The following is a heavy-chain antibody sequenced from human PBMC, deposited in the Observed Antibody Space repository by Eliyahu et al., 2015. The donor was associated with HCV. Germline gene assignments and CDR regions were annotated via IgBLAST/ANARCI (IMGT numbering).Heavy chain of an antibody. D-gene: IGHD3-22*01. Sequence: QVQLVESGGGVVQPGRSLRLSCAASGFTFSSYGMHWVRQAPGKGLGWVAVIWYDGSNKYYADSVKGRFTISRDNSKNTLYLQMNSLRAEDTAVYYCARGAYYYDSSGSAFDIWGQGTMVTVSS. J-gene: IGHJ3*02. CDR2: IWYDGSNK. CDR3: ARGAYYYDSSGSAFDI. CDR1: GFTFSSYG. V-gene: IGHV3-33*01.